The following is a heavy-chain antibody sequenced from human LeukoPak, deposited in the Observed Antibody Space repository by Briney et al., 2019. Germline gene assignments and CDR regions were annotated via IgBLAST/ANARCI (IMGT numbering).Heavy chain of an antibody. Sequence: SETLSLTCAVYGGSFSGYYWSWIRQPPGKGLEWIGEINHSGSTNYNPSLKSRVTISVDTSKNQFSLKLSSVTAADTAVYYCARGQARHNWFDPWGQGTLVTVSP. V-gene: IGHV4-34*01. CDR1: GGSFSGYY. CDR2: INHSGST. CDR3: ARGQARHNWFDP. J-gene: IGHJ5*02.